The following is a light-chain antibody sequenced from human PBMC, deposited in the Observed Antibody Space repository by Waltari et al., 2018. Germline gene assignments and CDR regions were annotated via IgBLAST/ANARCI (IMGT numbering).Light chain of an antibody. V-gene: IGLV3-1*01. Sequence: SYELTQPPSVSVSPGQTASITCSGDKLGDKYAWWYQQKPGQSTVLVIYQDSKRPSGIPERFSGSNAGNTATLTISGTEAMDEADYHCQAWDSSTGVFGGGTKLTVL. J-gene: IGLJ2*01. CDR2: QDS. CDR3: QAWDSSTGV. CDR1: KLGDKY.